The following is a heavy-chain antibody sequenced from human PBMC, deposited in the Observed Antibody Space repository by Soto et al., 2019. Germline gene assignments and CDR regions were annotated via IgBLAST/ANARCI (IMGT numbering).Heavy chain of an antibody. Sequence: GQGLRDSCAASGFTFSPYGLHWARQAPGKGLEWVALIRNHGHADSYADFVKGPFSISRDNSKNTVFLQMSSLRAEDPGVYYSARGEWLVGDITSSDPWAQG. D-gene: IGHD6-19*01. J-gene: IGHJ5*02. CDR3: ARGEWLVGDITSSDP. CDR1: GFTFSPYG. CDR2: IRNHGHAD. V-gene: IGHV3-33*01.